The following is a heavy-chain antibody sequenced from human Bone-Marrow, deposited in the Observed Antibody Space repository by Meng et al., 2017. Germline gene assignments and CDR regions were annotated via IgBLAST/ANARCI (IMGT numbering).Heavy chain of an antibody. V-gene: IGHV4-4*07. CDR3: ARERYYYGSGSYIDAFDI. Sequence: SETLSLTCTVSGGSISSYYWSWIRQPAGKGLEWIGRIYTSGSTNYNPSLKSRVTMSVDTSKNQLSLKLSSVTAADTAVYYCARERYYYGSGSYIDAFDIWGQGTMVTVSS. CDR2: IYTSGST. J-gene: IGHJ3*02. CDR1: GGSISSYY. D-gene: IGHD3-10*01.